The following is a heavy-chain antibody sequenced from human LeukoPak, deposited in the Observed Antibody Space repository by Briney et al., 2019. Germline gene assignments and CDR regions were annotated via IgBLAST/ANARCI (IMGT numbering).Heavy chain of an antibody. V-gene: IGHV3-74*01. J-gene: IGHJ4*02. CDR3: ARSPSYYDY. D-gene: IGHD7-27*01. CDR1: GFTFSSYW. CDR2: INSDGSIT. Sequence: GGSLRLSCAASGFTFSSYWMHWVRQDPGKGLVWVSRINSDGSITTYADSVKGRFTISRDNAKNTLYLQMDSLRAEDTATYYCARSPSYYDYWGQGTPVTVSS.